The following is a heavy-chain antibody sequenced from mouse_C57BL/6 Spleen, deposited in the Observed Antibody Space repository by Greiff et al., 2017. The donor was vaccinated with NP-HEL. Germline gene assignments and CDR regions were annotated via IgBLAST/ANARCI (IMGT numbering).Heavy chain of an antibody. V-gene: IGHV1-61*01. CDR2: IYPSDSET. D-gene: IGHD1-1*01. Sequence: QVQLQQPGAELVRPGSSVKLSCKASGYTFTSYWMDWVKQRPGQGLEWIGNIYPSDSETHYNQKFKDKATLTVDKSSSTAYMQLSSLTSEDSAVYYCARPYYYGSSYWYFDVWGTGTTVTVSS. CDR3: ARPYYYGSSYWYFDV. CDR1: GYTFTSYW. J-gene: IGHJ1*03.